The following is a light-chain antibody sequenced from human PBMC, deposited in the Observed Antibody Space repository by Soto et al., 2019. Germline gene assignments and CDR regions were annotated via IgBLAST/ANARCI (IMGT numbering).Light chain of an antibody. CDR2: DVN. Sequence: QSVLIQPASVSGSPGQSITISCTGTTSDVGGYNHVSWFQQHPGKVPKLMIYDVNNRLSVVSNRFSGSKSGNTASLTISGLRADDEADYDCSSYTNTNTLVFGGGTKLTVL. V-gene: IGLV2-14*01. CDR1: TSDVGGYNH. J-gene: IGLJ2*01. CDR3: SSYTNTNTLV.